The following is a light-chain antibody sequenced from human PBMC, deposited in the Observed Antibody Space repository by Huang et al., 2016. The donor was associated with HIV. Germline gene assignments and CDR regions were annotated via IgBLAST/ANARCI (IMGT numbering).Light chain of an antibody. CDR3: QQSSNWPPIYT. V-gene: IGKV3-15*01. CDR1: QSINNN. CDR2: RTS. Sequence: EVVMTQSPDTLSVSPRERATVSCTTSQSINNNLSWYQQNPGEAPRLLIYRTSTRATGVPARFSGGGVGTEFTLTISSLQSEDFGIYYCQQSSNWPPIYTFGQGTKLEI. J-gene: IGKJ2*01.